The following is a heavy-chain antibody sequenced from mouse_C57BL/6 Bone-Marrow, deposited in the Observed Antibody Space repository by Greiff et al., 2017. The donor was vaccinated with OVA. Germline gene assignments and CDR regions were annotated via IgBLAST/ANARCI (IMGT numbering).Heavy chain of an antibody. Sequence: EVKLMESGAELVRPGASVKLSCTASGFNIKDDYMHWVKQRPEQGLEWIGWIDPENGDTEYASKFQGKATITAGTSSNTAYLQLSSLTSEDTAVYYCTTNFVFDYWGQGTTLTVSS. CDR2: IDPENGDT. J-gene: IGHJ2*01. CDR3: TTNFVFDY. V-gene: IGHV14-4*01. CDR1: GFNIKDDY.